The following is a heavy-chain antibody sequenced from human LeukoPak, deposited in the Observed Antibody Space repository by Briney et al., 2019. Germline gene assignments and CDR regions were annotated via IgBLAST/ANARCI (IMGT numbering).Heavy chain of an antibody. Sequence: ASVKVSCKASGYTFTGYYMHWVRQAPGQGLEWMGIINPSGGSTSYAQKFQGRVTMTRDTSTSTVYMELSSLRSEDTAVYYCARDLSSGWYVDYWGQGTLVTVSS. CDR3: ARDLSSGWYVDY. V-gene: IGHV1-46*01. CDR1: GYTFTGYY. J-gene: IGHJ4*02. D-gene: IGHD6-19*01. CDR2: INPSGGST.